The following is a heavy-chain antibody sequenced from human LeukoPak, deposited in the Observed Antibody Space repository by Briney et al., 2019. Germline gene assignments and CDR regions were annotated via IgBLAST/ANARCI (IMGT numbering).Heavy chain of an antibody. CDR3: ARHLITTQGDWFDP. Sequence: SETLSLTCTVSGGSISGFYWNWIRQPPGKGLEWIGYVYYSGNTNYNPSLKSRVTISLDTSKNQFSLKLSSVTAADTAVYYCARHLITTQGDWFDPWGQGTLVTVSS. J-gene: IGHJ5*02. CDR2: VYYSGNT. D-gene: IGHD3-3*01. V-gene: IGHV4-59*08. CDR1: GGSISGFY.